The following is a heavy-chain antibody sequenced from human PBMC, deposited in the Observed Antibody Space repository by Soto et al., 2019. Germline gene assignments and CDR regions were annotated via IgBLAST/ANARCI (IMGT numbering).Heavy chain of an antibody. V-gene: IGHV4-30-2*01. J-gene: IGHJ5*02. Sequence: PSETLSLTCAVSGGSISSGGYSWSWIRQPPGKGLEWIGYIYHSGSTYYNPSLKSRVTISVDRSKNQFSLKLSSVTAADTAVYYCARGRVWFDPWGQGTLVTVSS. CDR1: GGSISSGGYS. D-gene: IGHD6-13*01. CDR2: IYHSGST. CDR3: ARGRVWFDP.